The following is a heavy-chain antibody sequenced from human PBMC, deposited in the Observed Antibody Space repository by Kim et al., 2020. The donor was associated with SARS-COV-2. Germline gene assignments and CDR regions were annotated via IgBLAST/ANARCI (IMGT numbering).Heavy chain of an antibody. CDR1: GFTFSSYD. D-gene: IGHD6-13*01. CDR3: ARGGGYSSSWSFDY. V-gene: IGHV3-13*01. J-gene: IGHJ4*02. Sequence: GGSLRLSCAASGFTFSSYDMHWVRQATGKGLEWVSAIGTAGDTYYPGSVKGRFTISRENAKNSLYLQMNSLRAGDTAVYYCARGGGYSSSWSFDYWGQGTLVTVSS. CDR2: IGTAGDT.